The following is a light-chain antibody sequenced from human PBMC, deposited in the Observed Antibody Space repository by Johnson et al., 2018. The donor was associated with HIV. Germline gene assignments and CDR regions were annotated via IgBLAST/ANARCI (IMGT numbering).Light chain of an antibody. V-gene: IGLV1-51*02. CDR2: ENN. J-gene: IGLJ1*01. CDR1: SSDMGNYA. CDR3: GTWDSSLSAGV. Sequence: QSVLTQPPSVSAAPGQKVTISCSGSSSDMGNYAVSWYQQLPGTAPKLLIYENNKRPSGIPDRFPGSKSGTSATLGITGLQTGDEADYYFGTWDSSLSAGVFGTGTKVTFL.